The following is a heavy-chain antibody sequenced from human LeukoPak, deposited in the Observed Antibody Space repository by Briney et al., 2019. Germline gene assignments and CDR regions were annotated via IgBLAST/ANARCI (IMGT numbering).Heavy chain of an antibody. CDR2: IIPIFGTA. Sequence: SVKVSCKASGGTFSSYAISWVRQAPGQGLEWMGGIIPIFGTANYAQKFQGRVTITTDESTSTAYMELSSLRSEDTAVYYCASGLTIAAASKLYYYYYGMDVWGQGTTVTVSS. D-gene: IGHD6-13*01. J-gene: IGHJ6*02. V-gene: IGHV1-69*05. CDR1: GGTFSSYA. CDR3: ASGLTIAAASKLYYYYYGMDV.